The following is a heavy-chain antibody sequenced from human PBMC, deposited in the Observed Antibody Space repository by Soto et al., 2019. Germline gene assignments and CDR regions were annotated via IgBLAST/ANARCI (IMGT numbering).Heavy chain of an antibody. J-gene: IGHJ4*02. CDR3: AREYTYGSNLFDC. D-gene: IGHD5-18*01. V-gene: IGHV4-31*03. Sequence: QVQLQESGPGLVKPSQTLSLSCTVSGGSISSAAYYWSWIRQHPGKGLEWIGYISHSVSTYYTPSLKSRVIISADTSKNQFSLNLTSVTAADTAVYYCAREYTYGSNLFDCWGQGALVTVSS. CDR2: ISHSVST. CDR1: GGSISSAAYY.